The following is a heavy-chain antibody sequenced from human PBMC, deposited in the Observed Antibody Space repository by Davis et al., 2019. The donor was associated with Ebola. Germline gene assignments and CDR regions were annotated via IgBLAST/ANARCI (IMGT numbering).Heavy chain of an antibody. J-gene: IGHJ5*02. D-gene: IGHD3-3*01. CDR3: ARVDYDFWSGYNWFDP. CDR2: IYYSGST. CDR1: GGSITSYY. V-gene: IGHV4-59*01. Sequence: SETLSLTCTVSGGSITSYYWSCIRQHPGKGLEWIGYIYYSGSTNYNPSLKSRVTISVDTSKNQFSLKLSSVTAADTAVYYCARVDYDFWSGYNWFDPWGQGTLVTVSS.